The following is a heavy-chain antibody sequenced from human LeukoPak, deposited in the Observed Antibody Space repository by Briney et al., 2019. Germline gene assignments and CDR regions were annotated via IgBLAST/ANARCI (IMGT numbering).Heavy chain of an antibody. CDR1: GYTFTSYG. J-gene: IGHJ5*02. CDR3: ASILEFWGFDP. D-gene: IGHD2/OR15-2a*01. Sequence: ASVKVSCKASGYTFTSYGISWVRQAPGQGLEWMGWISAYNSNTNYAQKVQGRVTMTTDTSTSTAYMELRSLRSDDTAVYYCASILEFWGFDPWGQGTLVTVSS. V-gene: IGHV1-18*01. CDR2: ISAYNSNT.